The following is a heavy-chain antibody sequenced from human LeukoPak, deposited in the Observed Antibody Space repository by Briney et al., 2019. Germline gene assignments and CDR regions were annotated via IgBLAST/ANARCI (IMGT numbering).Heavy chain of an antibody. Sequence: SETLSLTCTVSGYSISSGCYWGWIRPPPGKGLEWIGSIYHSGSTYYNPSLKSRVTISVDTSKNQFSLKLSSVTAADTAVYYCASAGIVGGDAFDIWGQGTMVTVSS. J-gene: IGHJ3*02. CDR3: ASAGIVGGDAFDI. CDR2: IYHSGST. CDR1: GYSISSGCY. D-gene: IGHD1-26*01. V-gene: IGHV4-38-2*02.